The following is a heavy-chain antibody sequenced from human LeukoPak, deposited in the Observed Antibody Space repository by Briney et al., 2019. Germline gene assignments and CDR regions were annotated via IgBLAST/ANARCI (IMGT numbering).Heavy chain of an antibody. CDR1: GYTFTSYY. D-gene: IGHD4/OR15-4a*01. Sequence: ASVKVSCKASGYTFTSYYMHWVRQAPGQGLEWMGIINPSGGSTSYAQKFQGRVTMTRDMSTSTVYMELSSLRSEDTAVYYCRIAAGAHVFDIWGQGTMVTVSS. J-gene: IGHJ3*02. CDR2: INPSGGST. V-gene: IGHV1-46*03. CDR3: RIAAGAHVFDI.